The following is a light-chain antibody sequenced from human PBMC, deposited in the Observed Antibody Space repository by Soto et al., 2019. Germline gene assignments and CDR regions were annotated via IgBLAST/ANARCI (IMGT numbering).Light chain of an antibody. CDR1: QSVNNNY. V-gene: IGKV3-20*01. CDR3: HQYGRSPPWT. Sequence: EIVLTHSPGARSLSPGEGATLSCMASQSVNNNYLAWYQQRPGQAPRLLIYGASSRATGIPDRFSGSGSGTDFTLTISRLEPEDFAVYYCHQYGRSPPWTFAQGTKVDIK. J-gene: IGKJ1*01. CDR2: GAS.